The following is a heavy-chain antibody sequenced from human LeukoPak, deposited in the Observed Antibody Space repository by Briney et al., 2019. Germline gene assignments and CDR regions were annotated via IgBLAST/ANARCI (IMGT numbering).Heavy chain of an antibody. CDR3: ARYARGPLD. CDR1: GFTFSNYW. Sequence: PGGSLRLSCAASGFTFSNYWMSWVRQAPGKGLECVANIKEDGSEKNYVDSVKGRFTTSRDNAKNSLYLQMNSLRAEDTAVYYCARYARGPLDWGQGTLVTVPS. D-gene: IGHD6-6*01. J-gene: IGHJ4*02. V-gene: IGHV3-7*01. CDR2: IKEDGSEK.